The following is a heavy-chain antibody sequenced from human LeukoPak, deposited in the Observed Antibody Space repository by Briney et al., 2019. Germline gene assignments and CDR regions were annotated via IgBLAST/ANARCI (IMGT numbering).Heavy chain of an antibody. D-gene: IGHD3-3*01. J-gene: IGHJ6*03. Sequence: SETLSLTCTVSGGSISSYYWSWIRQPAGKGLEWIGRIYTSGSTNYNPSLKSRVTISVDKSKNQFSLKLSSVAAADTAVYYCAGGRITIFGVVPRHYYYYMDVWAKGPRSPSP. CDR2: IYTSGST. V-gene: IGHV4-4*07. CDR3: AGGRITIFGVVPRHYYYYMDV. CDR1: GGSISSYY.